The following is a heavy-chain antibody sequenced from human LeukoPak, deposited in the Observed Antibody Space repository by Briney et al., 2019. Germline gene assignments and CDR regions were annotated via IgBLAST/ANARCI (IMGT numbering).Heavy chain of an antibody. CDR3: ARSGWDY. CDR1: GGSFSGYY. CDR2: INHSGST. Sequence: PSQTLSLTCAVYGGSFSGYYWSWIRQPPGKGLEWIGEINHSGSTNYNPSLKSRVTISVDTSKNQFSLKLSSVTAADTAVYYCARSGWDYWGQGTLVTVSS. J-gene: IGHJ4*02. V-gene: IGHV4-34*01.